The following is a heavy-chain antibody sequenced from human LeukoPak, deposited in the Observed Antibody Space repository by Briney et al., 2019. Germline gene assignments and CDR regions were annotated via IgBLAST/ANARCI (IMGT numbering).Heavy chain of an antibody. CDR2: ISYDGSNK. V-gene: IGHV3-30*01. Sequence: PGGSLRLSCAASGFTFSSYAMHWVRQAPGRGLEWVAVISYDGSNKYYADSVKGRFTISRDNSKSTLYLQMNSLRAEDTAVYYCARDFHPIVVAYYFDYWGQGTLVTVSS. J-gene: IGHJ4*02. CDR1: GFTFSSYA. CDR3: ARDFHPIVVAYYFDY. D-gene: IGHD3-22*01.